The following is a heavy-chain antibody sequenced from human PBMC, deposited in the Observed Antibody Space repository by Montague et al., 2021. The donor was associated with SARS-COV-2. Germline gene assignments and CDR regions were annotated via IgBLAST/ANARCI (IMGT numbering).Heavy chain of an antibody. V-gene: IGHV4-39*07. CDR3: ASVSRIAMLVVDPRYGFDD. CDR2: IYYTTST. Sequence: SETLSLTCTVSGGSISSSSYYWVWIRQPPGKGREWNGSIYYTTSTYYNPTIKIRVTISVDTNKNQFSLKLSSVTAADTAVYYCASVSRIAMLVVDPRYGFDDWGQGTPVTVSS. CDR1: GGSISSSSYY. D-gene: IGHD3-22*01. J-gene: IGHJ6*02.